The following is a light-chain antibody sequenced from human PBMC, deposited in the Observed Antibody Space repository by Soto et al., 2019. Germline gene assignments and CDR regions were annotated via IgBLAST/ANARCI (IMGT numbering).Light chain of an antibody. V-gene: IGLV1-40*01. J-gene: IGLJ3*02. CDR2: GNS. CDR3: QSYDSSLSGSG. Sequence: QSVLTQPPSVSGAPGQRVTISCTGSSSNIGAGYHVHWYQQLPGTAPKLLSYGNSNRPSGVPDRFSGSKSGPSASLAITGLQAEDEADYYCQSYDSSLSGSGFGGGTQLTVL. CDR1: SSNIGAGYH.